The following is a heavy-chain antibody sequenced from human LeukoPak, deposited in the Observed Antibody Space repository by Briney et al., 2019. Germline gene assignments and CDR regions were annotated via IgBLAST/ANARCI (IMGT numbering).Heavy chain of an antibody. Sequence: SETLSLTCTVSGGSVNSSIDYWSWIRQPPGKGLEWIGYIFHSGRATYNPSLRSRVAMSVDTSKNQFSVNLRSVTAADTAIYYCAGAPWVIFIPRWFHPWGQGTLVTVSS. CDR3: AGAPWVIFIPRWFHP. D-gene: IGHD3-16*01. V-gene: IGHV4-61*01. CDR1: GGSVNSSIDY. J-gene: IGHJ5*02. CDR2: IFHSGRA.